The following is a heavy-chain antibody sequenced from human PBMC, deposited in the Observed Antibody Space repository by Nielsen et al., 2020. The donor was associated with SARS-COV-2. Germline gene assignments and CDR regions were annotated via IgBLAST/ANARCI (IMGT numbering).Heavy chain of an antibody. V-gene: IGHV3-30*03. Sequence: GGSLRLSCAASGFTFSSYWMSWVRQAPGKGLEWVAVISYDGSNKYYADSVKGRFTISRDNSKNTLYLQMNSLRAEDTAVYYCARDSIGDNWYFDLWGRGTLVTVSS. CDR3: ARDSIGDNWYFDL. D-gene: IGHD3-10*01. J-gene: IGHJ2*01. CDR1: GFTFSSYW. CDR2: ISYDGSNK.